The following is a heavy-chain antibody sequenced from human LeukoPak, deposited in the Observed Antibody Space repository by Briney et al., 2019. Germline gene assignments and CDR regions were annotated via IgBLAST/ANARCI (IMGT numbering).Heavy chain of an antibody. V-gene: IGHV1-69*06. CDR1: GGTFSSYA. Sequence: ASVKVSCKASGGTFSSYAISWVRQAPGQGLEWMGGIIPIFGTADYAQKFQGRVTITADKSTSTAYMELSSLRSEDTAVYFCAGRLEWERLRDRPFDIWGQGTMVTVSS. J-gene: IGHJ3*02. CDR3: AGRLEWERLRDRPFDI. D-gene: IGHD1-26*01. CDR2: IIPIFGTA.